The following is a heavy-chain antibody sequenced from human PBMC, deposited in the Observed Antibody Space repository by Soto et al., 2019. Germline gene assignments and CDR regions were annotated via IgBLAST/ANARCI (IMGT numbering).Heavy chain of an antibody. V-gene: IGHV1-2*04. CDR3: ARDGYCSGGSCYRSYYYYGMDV. Sequence: QVQLVQSGAEVKKPWASVKVSCKASGYTFTGYYMHWVRQAPGQGLEWMGWINPNSGGTNYAQKFQGWVTMTRDTSISTAYMELSRLRSDDTAVYYCARDGYCSGGSCYRSYYYYGMDVWGQGTTVTVSS. CDR2: INPNSGGT. J-gene: IGHJ6*02. CDR1: GYTFTGYY. D-gene: IGHD2-15*01.